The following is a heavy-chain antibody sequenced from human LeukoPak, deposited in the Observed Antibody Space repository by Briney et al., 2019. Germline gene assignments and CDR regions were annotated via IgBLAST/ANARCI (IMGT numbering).Heavy chain of an antibody. J-gene: IGHJ4*02. V-gene: IGHV3-48*03. Sequence: GGSLRLSCAASGFTFSSYEMNWVRQAPGKGLEWVSYISSSGSNMYYADSVKGRFTISRDNAKNSLYLQMNSLRAEDTAFYYCARGYCSSTSCYIDSWGQGTLVTVSS. D-gene: IGHD2-2*01. CDR1: GFTFSSYE. CDR3: ARGYCSSTSCYIDS. CDR2: ISSSGSNM.